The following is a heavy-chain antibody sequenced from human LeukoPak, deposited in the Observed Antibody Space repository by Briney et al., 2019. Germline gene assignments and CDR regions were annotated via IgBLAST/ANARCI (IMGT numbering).Heavy chain of an antibody. J-gene: IGHJ1*01. CDR3: AGRIAAAGTGFQH. V-gene: IGHV4-34*01. D-gene: IGHD6-13*01. CDR1: GGSFSGYY. CDR2: INHSGST. Sequence: SETLSLTCAVYGGSFSGYYWSWIRQPPGQGLEWIGEINHSGSTNHNPSLKSRVTISVDTSKNQFSLKLSSVTAADTAVYYCAGRIAAAGTGFQHWGQGTLVTVSS.